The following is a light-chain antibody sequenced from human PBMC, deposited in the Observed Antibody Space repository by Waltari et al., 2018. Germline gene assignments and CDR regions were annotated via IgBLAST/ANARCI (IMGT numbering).Light chain of an antibody. Sequence: QAVVTQPSSLSASPGASASLTCTLPSGTNVGSSTIYWYQQKPGSPPHFLLRDNSDSDNQQGSGVPSRFSGSKDASANAGILLISGLQSEDEADYYCLIWHSSSGYVFGTGTKVSVL. CDR2: DNSDSDN. V-gene: IGLV5-45*02. CDR3: LIWHSSSGYV. CDR1: SGTNVGSST. J-gene: IGLJ1*01.